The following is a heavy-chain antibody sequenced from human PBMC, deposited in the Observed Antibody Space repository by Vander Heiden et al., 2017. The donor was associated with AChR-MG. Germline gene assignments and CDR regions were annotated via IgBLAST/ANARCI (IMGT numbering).Heavy chain of an antibody. CDR2: ISYDGSNK. Sequence: GVAFTCYGMHWVRQAPGTGPEWVAVISYDGSNKYYADSAKGRFTVSRDNSKNTLYLQMSSLRAEDTAVYYCAKDYCSSTSCYERGGFDYWGEGTLVTVSS. V-gene: IGHV3-30*18. J-gene: IGHJ4*02. CDR1: GVAFTCYG. D-gene: IGHD2-2*01. CDR3: AKDYCSSTSCYERGGFDY.